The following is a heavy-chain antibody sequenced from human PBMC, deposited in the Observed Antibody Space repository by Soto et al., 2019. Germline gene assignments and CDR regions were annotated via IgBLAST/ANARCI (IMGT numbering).Heavy chain of an antibody. V-gene: IGHV1-8*01. CDR1: GYTFTSYD. CDR3: ARRRGPRYCSSTSCYGWFDP. J-gene: IGHJ5*02. Sequence: QVQLVQSGAEVKKPGASVKVSCKASGYTFTSYDINWVRQATGQGLEWMGWMNPNSGNTGYAQKLQGRVTMTRNTSISTAYMELSSLRSEDTAVYYCARRRGPRYCSSTSCYGWFDPWGQGTLVTVSS. D-gene: IGHD2-2*01. CDR2: MNPNSGNT.